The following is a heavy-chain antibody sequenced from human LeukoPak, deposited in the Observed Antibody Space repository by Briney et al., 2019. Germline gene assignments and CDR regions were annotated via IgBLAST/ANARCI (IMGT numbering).Heavy chain of an antibody. D-gene: IGHD2-15*01. Sequence: GESLKISCKVSEYSFATYWIGWVRQMPGQGLEWMGIIFPGDSDTRYSPSFQGQVTISADKSISTAYLQWSSLKASDTAIYYCASEYCSGGNCYFDYWGQGTLVTVSS. CDR3: ASEYCSGGNCYFDY. J-gene: IGHJ4*02. CDR1: EYSFATYW. CDR2: IFPGDSDT. V-gene: IGHV5-51*01.